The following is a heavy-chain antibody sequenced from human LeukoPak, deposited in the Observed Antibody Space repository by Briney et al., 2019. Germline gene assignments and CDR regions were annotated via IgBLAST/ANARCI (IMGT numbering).Heavy chain of an antibody. V-gene: IGHV3-21*01. D-gene: IGHD7-27*01. CDR3: ARDLGIVYYYGMDV. CDR2: INNSSRYI. CDR1: GFTFSSYG. J-gene: IGHJ6*02. Sequence: GGSLRLSCAASGFTFSSYGMHWVRQAPGKGLEWVSSINNSSRYISYADSVNGRFTISRDNAKNSLYLQMNSPRAEDTAVYYCARDLGIVYYYGMDVWGQGTTVIVSS.